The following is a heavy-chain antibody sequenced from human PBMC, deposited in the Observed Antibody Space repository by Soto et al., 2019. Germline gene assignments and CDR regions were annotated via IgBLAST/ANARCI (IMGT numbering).Heavy chain of an antibody. V-gene: IGHV1-3*01. CDR3: ASEYRGSYDYDDSYGIDV. CDR2: INAGNGNT. D-gene: IGHD1-26*01. J-gene: IGHJ6*02. CDR1: GYTFTSYA. Sequence: QVQLVQSGAEVKKPGASVKVSCKASGYTFTSYAMHWVRQAPGQRLEWMGWINAGNGNTKYSQKFQGRVTISRDTSASTAYMELSSLSSEDTAVYYCASEYRGSYDYDDSYGIDVWGQGTTVTVSS.